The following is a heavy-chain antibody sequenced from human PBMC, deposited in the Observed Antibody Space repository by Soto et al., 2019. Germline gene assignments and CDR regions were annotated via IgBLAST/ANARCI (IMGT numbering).Heavy chain of an antibody. CDR2: TYYRSKWYN. Sequence: SQTLSLPCVISGDSVSSNSSAWNFIRQSPSRGLELLGRTYYRSKWYNDYAVSVKSQITINPDTSKNQFSLQLNSVTPEDTAVYYCARDRTYCSGGSCFYDWFDPWGQGTLVTVSS. CDR1: GDSVSSNSSA. J-gene: IGHJ5*02. V-gene: IGHV6-1*01. CDR3: ARDRTYCSGGSCFYDWFDP. D-gene: IGHD2-15*01.